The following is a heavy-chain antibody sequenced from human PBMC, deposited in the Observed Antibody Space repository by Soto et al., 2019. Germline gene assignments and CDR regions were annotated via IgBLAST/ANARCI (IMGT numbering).Heavy chain of an antibody. V-gene: IGHV1-69*13. J-gene: IGHJ4*02. Sequence: SVKVSCKASGGTFSSYAISWVRQAPGQGLEWMGGIIPIFGTANYAQKFQGRVTITADESTSTAYMELSSLRSEDTAVYYCAPRPIGGTTVGYWGQGTLVTVSS. CDR1: GGTFSSYA. CDR2: IIPIFGTA. CDR3: APRPIGGTTVGY. D-gene: IGHD1-1*01.